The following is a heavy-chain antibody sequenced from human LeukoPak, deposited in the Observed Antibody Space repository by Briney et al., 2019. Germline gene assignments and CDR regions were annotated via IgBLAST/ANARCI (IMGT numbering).Heavy chain of an antibody. CDR1: GFTFSSYA. Sequence: PGGSLRLSCAASGFTFSSYAMSWVRQAPGKGLEWVSAISGSGGSTYYADSVKGRFTISRDNSKNTLYLQMNSLRAEDTAVYYCAKAWDVDTAMETKSSIDYWGQGTLVTVSS. J-gene: IGHJ4*02. CDR3: AKAWDVDTAMETKSSIDY. CDR2: ISGSGGST. V-gene: IGHV3-23*01. D-gene: IGHD5-18*01.